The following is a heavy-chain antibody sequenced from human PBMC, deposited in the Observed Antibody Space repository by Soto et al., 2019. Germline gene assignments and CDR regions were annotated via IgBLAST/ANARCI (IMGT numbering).Heavy chain of an antibody. CDR2: FDPEDGET. J-gene: IGHJ4*02. D-gene: IGHD1-26*01. V-gene: IGHV1-24*01. CDR3: EKLNPPIPEWVGTLDF. Sequence: ASVKVSCKVSGYTLTELSMHWVRQAPGKGLEWMGGFDPEDGETIYAQKFQGRVTMTEDTSTDTAYMEMSSLRSEDTAVDSSEKLNPPIPEWVGTLDFGGQGPLVPV. CDR1: GYTLTELS.